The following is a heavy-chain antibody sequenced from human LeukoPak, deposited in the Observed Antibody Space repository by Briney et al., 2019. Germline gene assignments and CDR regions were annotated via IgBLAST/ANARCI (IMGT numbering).Heavy chain of an antibody. Sequence: SETLSLTCTVSGDSISSSDSYWGWIRQPPGKGLEWIVSVYYSGTTYYNPSLKSRVTISVDTSKNQFSLKLNSVTAADTAVYYCARHLTDTYSPHLFWGQGTLVTVSS. D-gene: IGHD1-26*01. J-gene: IGHJ4*02. V-gene: IGHV4-39*01. CDR1: GDSISSSDSY. CDR3: ARHLTDTYSPHLF. CDR2: VYYSGTT.